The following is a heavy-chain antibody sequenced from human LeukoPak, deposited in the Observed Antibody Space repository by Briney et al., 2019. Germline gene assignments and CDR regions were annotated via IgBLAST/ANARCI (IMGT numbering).Heavy chain of an antibody. D-gene: IGHD3/OR15-3a*01. CDR1: GYTFTSYA. V-gene: IGHV1-3*01. CDR3: AREGLDYWFDP. J-gene: IGHJ5*02. Sequence: ASVNVSCKASGYTFTSYAMHWVRQAPGQRLEWMGWINAGNGNTKYSQKFQGRVTITRDTSASTAYMELSSLRSEDTAVYYCAREGLDYWFDPWGQGTLVTVSS. CDR2: INAGNGNT.